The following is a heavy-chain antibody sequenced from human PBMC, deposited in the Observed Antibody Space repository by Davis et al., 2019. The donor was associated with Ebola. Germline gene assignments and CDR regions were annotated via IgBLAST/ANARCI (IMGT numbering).Heavy chain of an antibody. CDR1: GGSISSSSYY. CDR3: ARFPVVVVAKRKAENWFDP. J-gene: IGHJ5*02. D-gene: IGHD2-15*01. CDR2: IYYSGST. V-gene: IGHV4-39*01. Sequence: MPSETLSLTCTVSGGSISSSSYYWGWIRQPPGKGLEWIGSIYYSGSTYYNPSLKSRVTISVDTSKNQFSLKLSSVTAADTAVYYCARFPVVVVAKRKAENWFDPWGQGTLVTVSS.